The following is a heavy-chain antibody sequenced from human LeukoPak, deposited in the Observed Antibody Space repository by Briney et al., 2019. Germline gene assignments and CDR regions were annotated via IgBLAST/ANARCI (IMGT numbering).Heavy chain of an antibody. D-gene: IGHD3-3*01. V-gene: IGHV4-34*01. CDR2: INHSGST. J-gene: IGHJ4*02. Sequence: SETLSLTCAVYGGSFSGYYWSWIHQPPGRGLEWIGEINHSGSTNYNPSLKSRVTTSVDTSKNQFSLKLSSVTAADTAVYYCARGTGLTYYDFWSGYYKGYFDYWGQGTLVTVSS. CDR3: ARGTGLTYYDFWSGYYKGYFDY. CDR1: GGSFSGYY.